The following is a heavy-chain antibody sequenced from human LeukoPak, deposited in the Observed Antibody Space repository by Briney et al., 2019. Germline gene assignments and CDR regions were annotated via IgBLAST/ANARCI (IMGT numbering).Heavy chain of an antibody. V-gene: IGHV3-53*01. CDR1: GFTVSSNY. J-gene: IGHJ4*02. D-gene: IGHD5-18*01. CDR2: IYGGGST. Sequence: PGGSLRLSCAASGFTVSSNYMSWVRQAPGKGLEWVSVIYGGGSTYYADSMKGRFTISRDNSKNTLYLQMNSLRAEDTAVYYCATGYNYGPVEYWGQGTLVTVSS. CDR3: ATGYNYGPVEY.